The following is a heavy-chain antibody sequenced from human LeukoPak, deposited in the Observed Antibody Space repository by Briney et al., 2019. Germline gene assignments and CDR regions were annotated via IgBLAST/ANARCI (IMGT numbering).Heavy chain of an antibody. D-gene: IGHD3-10*01. CDR2: INHSGST. Sequence: SETLSLTCAVYGGSFSGYYWSWIRQPPGEGLEWIGEINHSGSTNYNPSLKSRVTISVDTSKNQFSLKLSSVTAADTAVYYCARRRPYYDAFDIWGQGTMVTVSS. CDR3: ARRRPYYDAFDI. J-gene: IGHJ3*02. V-gene: IGHV4-34*01. CDR1: GGSFSGYY.